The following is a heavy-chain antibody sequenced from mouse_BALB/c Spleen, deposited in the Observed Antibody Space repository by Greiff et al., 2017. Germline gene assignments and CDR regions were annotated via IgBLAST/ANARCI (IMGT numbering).Heavy chain of an antibody. V-gene: IGHV3-6*02. Sequence: VQLKESGPGLVKPSQSLSLTCSVTGYSITSGYYWNWIRQFPGNKLEWMGYISYDGSNNYNPSLKNRISITRDTSKNQFFLKLNSVTTEDTATYYGARDRVYYDYVYYAMDYWGQGTSVTVSS. D-gene: IGHD2-4*01. CDR2: ISYDGSN. J-gene: IGHJ4*01. CDR3: ARDRVYYDYVYYAMDY. CDR1: GYSITSGYY.